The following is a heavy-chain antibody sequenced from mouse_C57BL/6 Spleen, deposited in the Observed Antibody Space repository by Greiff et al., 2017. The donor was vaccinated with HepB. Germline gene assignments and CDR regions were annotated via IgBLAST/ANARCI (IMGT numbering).Heavy chain of an antibody. D-gene: IGHD2-13*01. Sequence: QVQLQQPGAELVMPGASVKLSCKASGYTFTSYWMHWVKQRPGQGLEWIGEIDPSDSYTNYNQKFKGKSTLTVDKSSSTAYMQLSSLTSEDSAVYYCARTHCGGYVNAMDYWGQGTSVTVSS. CDR1: GYTFTSYW. V-gene: IGHV1-69*01. CDR2: IDPSDSYT. CDR3: ARTHCGGYVNAMDY. J-gene: IGHJ4*01.